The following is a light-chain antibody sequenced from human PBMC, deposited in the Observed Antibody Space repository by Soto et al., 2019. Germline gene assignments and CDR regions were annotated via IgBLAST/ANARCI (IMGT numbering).Light chain of an antibody. CDR3: QAYDYSLTASV. CDR1: SSNLGAAYD. Sequence: QAVVTQPPSVSGAPGQGVTIPCTGNSSNLGAAYDVHWYQQLPGTAPKLVIYGNRNRPSGVPERFSGSKSGTSASLAITGLQAEDEGDYYCQAYDYSLTASVFGGGTKLTVL. J-gene: IGLJ3*02. V-gene: IGLV1-40*01. CDR2: GNR.